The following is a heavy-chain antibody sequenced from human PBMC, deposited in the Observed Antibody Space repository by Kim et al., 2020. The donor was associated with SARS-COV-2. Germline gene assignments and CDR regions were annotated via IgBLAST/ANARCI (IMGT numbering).Heavy chain of an antibody. D-gene: IGHD6-13*01. CDR2: ISSSSSYT. CDR1: GFTFSDYY. V-gene: IGHV3-11*03. CDR3: ASQNSIAADTGFDY. Sequence: GGSLRLSCAASGFTFSDYYMSWIRQAPGKGLEWVSYISSSSSYTNYADSVKGRFTISRDNAKNSLYLQMNSLRAEDTAVYYCASQNSIAADTGFDYWGQGTLVTVSS. J-gene: IGHJ4*02.